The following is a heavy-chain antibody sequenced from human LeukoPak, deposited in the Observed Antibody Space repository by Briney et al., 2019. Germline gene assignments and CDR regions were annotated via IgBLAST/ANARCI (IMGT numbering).Heavy chain of an antibody. CDR1: GFTFSSYS. CDR3: ASHPRLRFLEWLSYMDV. Sequence: PGGSLRLSCAASGFTFSSYSMNWVRQAPGKGLEWVSYISSSSSTIYYADSVKGRFTISRDNAKNSPYLQMNSLRAEDTAVYYCASHPRLRFLEWLSYMDVWGKGTTVTVSS. J-gene: IGHJ6*03. D-gene: IGHD3-3*01. V-gene: IGHV3-48*04. CDR2: ISSSSSTI.